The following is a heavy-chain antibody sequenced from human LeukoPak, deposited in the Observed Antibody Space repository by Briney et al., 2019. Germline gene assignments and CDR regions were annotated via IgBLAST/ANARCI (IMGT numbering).Heavy chain of an antibody. J-gene: IGHJ4*02. V-gene: IGHV3-23*01. Sequence: GGSLRLSCAASGFTFSSYAMSWVLQAPGKGLEWVSAISGGGGYTYYADSVKGRFTISRDNSKNTLYLQMNSLRAGDTAVYYCAKLPASWGDYVYIDYWGQGTLVTVSS. CDR1: GFTFSSYA. CDR3: AKLPASWGDYVYIDY. D-gene: IGHD3-16*01. CDR2: ISGGGGYT.